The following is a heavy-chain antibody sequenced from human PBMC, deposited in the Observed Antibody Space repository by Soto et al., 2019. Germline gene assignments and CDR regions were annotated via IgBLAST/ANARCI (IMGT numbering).Heavy chain of an antibody. CDR1: GYTFTSYG. J-gene: IGHJ3*02. CDR3: ARPMTTVTNDAFDI. CDR2: INPNSGGT. V-gene: IGHV1-2*04. Sequence: ASVKVSCKASGYTFTSYGISWVRQAPGQGLEWMGWINPNSGGTNYAQKFQGWVTMTRDTSISTAYMELSRLRSDDTAVYYCARPMTTVTNDAFDIWGQGTMVTVSS. D-gene: IGHD4-17*01.